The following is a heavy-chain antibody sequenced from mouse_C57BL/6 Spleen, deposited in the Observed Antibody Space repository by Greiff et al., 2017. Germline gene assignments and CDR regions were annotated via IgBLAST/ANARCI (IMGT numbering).Heavy chain of an antibody. V-gene: IGHV1-82*01. CDR1: GYAFSSSW. Sequence: QVQLQQSGPELLKPGASVKISCTASGYAFSSSWMNLVKQRPGTGLEWVWRIYPGDGAANYNGQFQGKATTTADTSSSTAFFHMSSLTSEDSAVYFCARSDQLTWDAMDYWGQGTSVTVSS. CDR2: IYPGDGAA. D-gene: IGHD3-3*01. CDR3: ARSDQLTWDAMDY. J-gene: IGHJ4*01.